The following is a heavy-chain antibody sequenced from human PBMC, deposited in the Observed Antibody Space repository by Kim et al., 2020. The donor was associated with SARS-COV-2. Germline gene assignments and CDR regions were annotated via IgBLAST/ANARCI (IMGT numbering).Heavy chain of an antibody. V-gene: IGHV4-34*01. CDR3: ALKPFYYYYGMDV. Sequence: YTPSLKSRVTISVDTSKNQFSLKLSSVTAADTAVYYCALKPFYYYYGMDVWGQGTTVTVSS. J-gene: IGHJ6*02.